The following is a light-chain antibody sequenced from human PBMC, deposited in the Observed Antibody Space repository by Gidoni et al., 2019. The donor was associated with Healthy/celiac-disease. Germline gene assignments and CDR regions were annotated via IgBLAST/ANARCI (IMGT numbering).Light chain of an antibody. CDR1: ALPKEY. Sequence: SYELTQPPSVSVSPGQTARITCSGDALPKEYACWYQQKSGQAPMLVIYEDSKRPSGIPERFSGSSSGTMATLTISGAQLEDEAEYYCYSTDSSGNLYVFGTGTKVTVL. CDR2: EDS. J-gene: IGLJ1*01. CDR3: YSTDSSGNLYV. V-gene: IGLV3-10*01.